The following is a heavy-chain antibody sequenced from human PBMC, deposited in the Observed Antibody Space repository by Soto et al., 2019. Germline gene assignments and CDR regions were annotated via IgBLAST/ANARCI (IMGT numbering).Heavy chain of an antibody. CDR3: TKNPRSYYYGMEV. CDR2: ISGSGSDR. J-gene: IGHJ6*04. V-gene: IGHV3-23*01. Sequence: EVQVLESGGGLVQPGGSLRLSCVASGFTFSTYAMNWVRQAPGKGLEWDSGISGSGSDRYYADSVRGRFTISRDNSNNTLNLQMDSLRAEDTAIYYCTKNPRSYYYGMEVWGKWTKVTVSS. CDR1: GFTFSTYA. D-gene: IGHD3-10*01.